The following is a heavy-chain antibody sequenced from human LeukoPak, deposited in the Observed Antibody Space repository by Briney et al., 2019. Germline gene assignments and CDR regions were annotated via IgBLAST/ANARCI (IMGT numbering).Heavy chain of an antibody. CDR1: GFTFSSYA. Sequence: PGGSLSLSCAASGFTFSSYAMHWLRQAPGKGLEWVAVISYDGSNKYYADSVKGRFTISRDNSKNTLYLQMNRLRAEHTAVYYCARDSPTGDGVAYWGRGPLVTVS. CDR2: ISYDGSNK. J-gene: IGHJ4*02. D-gene: IGHD3-10*01. CDR3: ARDSPTGDGVAY. V-gene: IGHV3-30-3*01.